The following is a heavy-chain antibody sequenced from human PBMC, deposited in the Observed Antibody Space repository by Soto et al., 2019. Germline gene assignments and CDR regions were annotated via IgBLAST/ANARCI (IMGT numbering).Heavy chain of an antibody. V-gene: IGHV2-5*01. CDR3: AHRYGGNYYRWYFDS. Sequence: QITLKESGPTLVKPTQTLTVTCTFSGFSLSTSGAGVGWIRQSPGKAPEWLALISWKDEKRYNPGLKSRLTSTQDTSKNPLVLTMTDLDPVDTATYFCAHRYGGNYYRWYFDSWGQGTLVTVSS. D-gene: IGHD1-26*01. J-gene: IGHJ4*02. CDR2: ISWKDEK. CDR1: GFSLSTSGAG.